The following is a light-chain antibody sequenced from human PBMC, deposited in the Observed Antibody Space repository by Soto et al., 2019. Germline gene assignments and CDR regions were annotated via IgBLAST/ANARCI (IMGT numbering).Light chain of an antibody. J-gene: IGKJ4*01. CDR2: ETS. CDR1: QNIDNY. CDR3: QLSHWTSLT. V-gene: IGKV3-11*01. Sequence: IVLTQSPVTLSLSPGERATLSCRASQNIDNYLAWYQQKPGQAPRLLIYETSNRATGIPARFSGSASGTDFTLTIRSIETEDFPPYYCQLSHWTSLTFGGGTKVDIK.